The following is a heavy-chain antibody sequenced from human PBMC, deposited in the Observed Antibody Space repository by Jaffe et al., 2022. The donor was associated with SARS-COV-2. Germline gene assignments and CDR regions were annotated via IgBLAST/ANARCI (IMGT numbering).Heavy chain of an antibody. D-gene: IGHD6-19*01. J-gene: IGHJ4*02. CDR3: AKGVSGWLHPYYFDY. CDR2: ISGGGAST. Sequence: EVQLLESGGGLVQPGGSLRLSCAGSGFTFSSYGMSWVRQAPGKGLEWVSGISGGGASTYYADSVKGRFTISRDNSKNTLHLQMNGLRAEDTAVYFCAKGVSGWLHPYYFDYWGQGTLVTVSS. CDR1: GFTFSSYG. V-gene: IGHV3-23*01.